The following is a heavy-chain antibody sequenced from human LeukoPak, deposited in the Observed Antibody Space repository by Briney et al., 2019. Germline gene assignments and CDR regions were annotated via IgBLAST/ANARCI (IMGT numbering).Heavy chain of an antibody. CDR2: VSYTGSA. D-gene: IGHD4-17*01. Sequence: SETLSLTCTVSGGSISGYYRSWIRQPPGKGLEWIGNVSYTGSANYNPSLKGRVTISVDTSKNQFSLKLTSLTAADTAVYYCARDFNGDSHFDYWGQGTLVDVSS. CDR3: ARDFNGDSHFDY. J-gene: IGHJ4*02. CDR1: GGSISGYY. V-gene: IGHV4-59*01.